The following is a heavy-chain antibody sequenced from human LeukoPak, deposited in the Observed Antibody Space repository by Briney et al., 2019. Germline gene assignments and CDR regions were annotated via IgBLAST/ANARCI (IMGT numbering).Heavy chain of an antibody. V-gene: IGHV1-18*01. Sequence: ASVNVSCKASSYTFTRYGISWVRQAPGQGLEWMGWISGSNGNTNYAQKFQDRVSMTADTSTSTAYMELRSLRSDDTAVYYCARSGRGTYYYFDLWGQGTLVTVSS. CDR3: ARSGRGTYYYFDL. D-gene: IGHD1-26*01. CDR2: ISGSNGNT. CDR1: SYTFTRYG. J-gene: IGHJ4*02.